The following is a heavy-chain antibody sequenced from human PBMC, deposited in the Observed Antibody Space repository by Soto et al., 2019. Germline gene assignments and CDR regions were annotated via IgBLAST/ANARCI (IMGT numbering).Heavy chain of an antibody. CDR3: ARVFYYGDYYYYYGMDV. CDR2: IWYDGSNK. Sequence: QVQLVESGGGVVQPGRSLRLSCAASGFTFSSYGMHWVRQAPGKGLEWVAGIWYDGSNKYYADSVKGRFTISRDNSKNTLYLQMNSLRAEDTAVYYCARVFYYGDYYYYYGMDVWGQGTTVTVSS. CDR1: GFTFSSYG. J-gene: IGHJ6*02. V-gene: IGHV3-33*01. D-gene: IGHD4-17*01.